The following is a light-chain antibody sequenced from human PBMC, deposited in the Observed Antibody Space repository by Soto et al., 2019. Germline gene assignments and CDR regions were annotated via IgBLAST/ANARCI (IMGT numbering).Light chain of an antibody. J-gene: IGKJ5*01. CDR2: GVS. CDR3: QHYGSSASIT. V-gene: IGKV3-20*01. Sequence: TALTQSQGTVSLSPGKGAISPWRANQIISRSFLAWYQQQPGQAPRLLIYGVSSRGAGIPDRFSGSGSGTDFTLTISSLEPEDLAVFYCQHYGSSASITFGQGTRLEIK. CDR1: QIISRSF.